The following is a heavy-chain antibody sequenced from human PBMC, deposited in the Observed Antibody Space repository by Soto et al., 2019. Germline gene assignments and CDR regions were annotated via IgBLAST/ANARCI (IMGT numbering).Heavy chain of an antibody. J-gene: IGHJ4*02. CDR2: IYYSGST. CDR1: GGSISSGDYY. V-gene: IGHV4-30-4*01. Sequence: SETLSLTCTVSGGSISSGDYYWSWIRQPPGKGLEWIGYIYYSGSTYYNPSLKSRVTISVDTSKNQFSLKLSSVTAADTAVYYCAREGKGGNWNPIDYWGQGTLVTVSS. CDR3: AREGKGGNWNPIDY. D-gene: IGHD1-20*01.